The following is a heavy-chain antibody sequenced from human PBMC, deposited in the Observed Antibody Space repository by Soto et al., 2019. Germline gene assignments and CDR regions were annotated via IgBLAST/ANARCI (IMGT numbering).Heavy chain of an antibody. Sequence: GASVKVSCKACGYTFTSYGISWVRQAPGQGLEWMGWISAYNGNTNYAQKLQGRVTMTTDTSTSTAYMELRSLRSDDTAVYYCARGSGLGYCSGGSCYSGGSYGMDVWGQGTTVTVSS. V-gene: IGHV1-18*01. J-gene: IGHJ6*02. CDR3: ARGSGLGYCSGGSCYSGGSYGMDV. CDR1: GYTFTSYG. CDR2: ISAYNGNT. D-gene: IGHD2-15*01.